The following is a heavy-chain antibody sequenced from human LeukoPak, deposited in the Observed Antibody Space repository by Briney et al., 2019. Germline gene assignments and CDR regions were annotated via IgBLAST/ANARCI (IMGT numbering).Heavy chain of an antibody. CDR2: INYGGST. D-gene: IGHD6-13*01. CDR3: ARGRRLSSSRRLHWFDP. Sequence: PTELPYLTCAGYGGSFSGYYWRWIRQPPGKRLEWIGEINYGGSTNYNPALKSRVTISVDTSKNQFSLKLSSVTAADTAVYYCARGRRLSSSRRLHWFDPWGQGTLVTVSS. V-gene: IGHV4-34*01. CDR1: GGSFSGYY. J-gene: IGHJ5*02.